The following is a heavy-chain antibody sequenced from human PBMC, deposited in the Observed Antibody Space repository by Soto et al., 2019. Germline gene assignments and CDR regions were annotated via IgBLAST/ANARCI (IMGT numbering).Heavy chain of an antibody. CDR3: ARDLGVVVPAALPYYYYYGMDV. CDR2: IYYSGST. Sequence: QVQLQESGPGLVKPSQTLSLTCTVSGGSISSGGYYWSWIRQHPGKGLEWIGYIYYSGSTYYNPSLKSRVTMSVDTSKNQFSLKLSSVTAADTAVYYCARDLGVVVPAALPYYYYYGMDVWGQGTTVTVSS. V-gene: IGHV4-31*03. D-gene: IGHD2-2*01. CDR1: GGSISSGGYY. J-gene: IGHJ6*02.